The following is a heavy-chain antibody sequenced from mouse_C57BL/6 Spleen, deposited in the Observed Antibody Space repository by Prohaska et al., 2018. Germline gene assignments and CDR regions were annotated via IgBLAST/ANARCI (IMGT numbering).Heavy chain of an antibody. CDR2: IFPGSGST. V-gene: IGHV1-75*01. CDR1: GYTFTDYY. CDR3: ARHYGGVGFAY. D-gene: IGHD1-1*02. J-gene: IGHJ3*01. Sequence: CKVSGYTFTDYYINWVKQRPGQGLGWIGWIFPGSGSTYYNEKFKGKATLTVDKSSSTAYMLLSSLTSEDSAVYFCARHYGGVGFAYWSRGTLVTISA.